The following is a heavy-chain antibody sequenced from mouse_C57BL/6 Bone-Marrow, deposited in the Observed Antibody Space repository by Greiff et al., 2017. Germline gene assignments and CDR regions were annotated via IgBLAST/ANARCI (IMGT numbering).Heavy chain of an antibody. CDR3: ARRGSYYYGSTAWFAY. J-gene: IGHJ3*01. CDR2: IYPRSGNT. CDR1: GYTFTSYG. Sequence: QVQLQQSGAELARPGASVKLSCKASGYTFTSYGISWVKQRTGQGLEWIGEIYPRSGNTYSNEKFKGKATLTADKSSSTAYMELRSLTSEDSAVYFCARRGSYYYGSTAWFAYWGQGTLVTVSA. D-gene: IGHD1-1*01. V-gene: IGHV1-81*01.